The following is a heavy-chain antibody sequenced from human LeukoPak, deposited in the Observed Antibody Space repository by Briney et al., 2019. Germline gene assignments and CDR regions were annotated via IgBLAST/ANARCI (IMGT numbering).Heavy chain of an antibody. CDR2: IKSKTDGGTT. Sequence: GGSLRLSCAASGFTFSNAWMSWVRQAPGKGLEWVGRIKSKTDGGTTDYAAPVKGRFTISRDDSKNTLYLQMNSLKTEDTAVYYCTPPYYDFWSGPLLGYWGQGTLVTVSS. CDR1: GFTFSNAW. J-gene: IGHJ4*02. D-gene: IGHD3-3*01. V-gene: IGHV3-15*01. CDR3: TPPYYDFWSGPLLGY.